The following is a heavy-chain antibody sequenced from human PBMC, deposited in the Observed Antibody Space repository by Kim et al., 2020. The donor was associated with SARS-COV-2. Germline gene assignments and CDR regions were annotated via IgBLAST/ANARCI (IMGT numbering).Heavy chain of an antibody. V-gene: IGHV4-4*02. Sequence: SETLSLTCAVSGGSISSSNWWSWVRQPPGKGLEWIGEIYHSGSTNYNPSLKSRVTISVDKSKNQFSLKLSSVTAADTAVYYCARASTVTFFIGGSYGMDVWGQGTTVTVSS. CDR1: GGSISSSNW. D-gene: IGHD4-17*01. CDR3: ARASTVTFFIGGSYGMDV. CDR2: IYHSGST. J-gene: IGHJ6*02.